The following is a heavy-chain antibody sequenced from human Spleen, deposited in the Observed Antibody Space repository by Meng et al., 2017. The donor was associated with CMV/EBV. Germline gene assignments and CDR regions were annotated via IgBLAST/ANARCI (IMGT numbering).Heavy chain of an antibody. Sequence: GESLKISCTGSGFTFSAYVMSWVRQAPGKGLEWVSTISGSDGTRDYADSVKGRFTVSRDNAKNSLYLQMNSLRAEDTAVYYCARVGRGYDFWSGYYVRECYFDYWGQGTLVTVSS. V-gene: IGHV3-23*01. CDR2: ISGSDGTR. CDR1: GFTFSAYV. CDR3: ARVGRGYDFWSGYYVRECYFDY. J-gene: IGHJ4*02. D-gene: IGHD3-3*01.